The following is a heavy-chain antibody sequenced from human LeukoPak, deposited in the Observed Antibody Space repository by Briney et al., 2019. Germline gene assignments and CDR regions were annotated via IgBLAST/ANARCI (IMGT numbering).Heavy chain of an antibody. CDR2: INWNGGST. CDR3: ATSYCSSTSCYGEYFQH. J-gene: IGHJ1*01. CDR1: GFPFYDYG. V-gene: IGHV3-20*03. Sequence: GGALRLSFAAAGFPFYDYGMRWGRPAPGKGGEGGSGINWNGGSTGCADSVKGRFTISRGNAKNSLYLQMNSLRAEDTALYYCATSYCSSTSCYGEYFQHWGQGTLVTVSS. D-gene: IGHD2-2*01.